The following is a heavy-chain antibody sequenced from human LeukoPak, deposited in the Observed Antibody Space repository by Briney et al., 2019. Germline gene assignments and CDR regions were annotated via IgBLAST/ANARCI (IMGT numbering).Heavy chain of an antibody. V-gene: IGHV1-69*02. CDR3: ARSRIAARLPGYYYYYYMDV. J-gene: IGHJ6*03. CDR2: IIPILGIA. D-gene: IGHD6-6*01. CDR1: GGTFSSYT. Sequence: GASVKVSCKASGGTFSSYTISWVRQAPGQGLEWMGRIIPILGIANYAQKFQGRVTITADKSTSTAYMELSSLRSEDTAVYYCARSRIAARLPGYYYYYYMDVWGKGTTVTVSS.